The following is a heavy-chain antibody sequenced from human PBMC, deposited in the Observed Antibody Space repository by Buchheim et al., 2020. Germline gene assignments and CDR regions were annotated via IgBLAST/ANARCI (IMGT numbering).Heavy chain of an antibody. Sequence: QVQLVESGGGVVQPGRSLRLSCAASGFTFSSYGMHWVRQAPGKGLEWVAVISYDGSNKYYADSVKGRFTISRDNSKNTLYLQMNSLRAVDTAVYYCAKGALTIFGVDAPREYYGMDVWGQGTT. CDR1: GFTFSSYG. J-gene: IGHJ6*02. CDR2: ISYDGSNK. V-gene: IGHV3-30*18. CDR3: AKGALTIFGVDAPREYYGMDV. D-gene: IGHD3-3*01.